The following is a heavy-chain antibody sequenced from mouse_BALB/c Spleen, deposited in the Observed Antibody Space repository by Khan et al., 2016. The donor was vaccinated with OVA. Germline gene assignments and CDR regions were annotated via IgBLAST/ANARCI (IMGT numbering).Heavy chain of an antibody. CDR3: ARNSYMDDVTE. J-gene: IGHJ3*02. D-gene: IGHD2-14*01. Sequence: VQLQESGPGLVQPSQSLSITCTVSGFSLTTYGVHWVSQSPGKGLEWLGVIRSGGNTDYNADFIYRLSISKVNSTSRVFFKMVSLQADDTAVYYCARNSYMDDVTEWGQGTLVTVSA. CDR2: IRSGGNT. V-gene: IGHV2-2*01. CDR1: GFSLTTYG.